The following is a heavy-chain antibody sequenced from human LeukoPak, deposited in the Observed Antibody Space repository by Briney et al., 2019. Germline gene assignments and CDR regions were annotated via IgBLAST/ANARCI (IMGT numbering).Heavy chain of an antibody. Sequence: GGSLRLSCAASGFTVSSNYMSWVRQAPGKGLEWVSSISSSSSYIYYADSVKGRFTISRDNAKNSLYLQMNSLRAEDTAVYYCARDPSYGTSLDYWGQGTLVTVSS. CDR3: ARDPSYGTSLDY. CDR1: GFTVSSNY. CDR2: ISSSSSYI. J-gene: IGHJ4*02. V-gene: IGHV3-21*01. D-gene: IGHD5-18*01.